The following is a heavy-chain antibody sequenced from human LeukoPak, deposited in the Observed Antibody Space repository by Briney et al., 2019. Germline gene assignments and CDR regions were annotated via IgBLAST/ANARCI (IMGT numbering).Heavy chain of an antibody. J-gene: IGHJ5*02. CDR1: GFIFSTYW. V-gene: IGHV3-74*01. CDR3: ARTYYYDT. CDR2: ISSDGTTT. D-gene: IGHD3-22*01. Sequence: GGSLRLSCAASGFIFSTYWMHWVRQAPGKGLVWVSRISSDGTTTTHADSVKGRFTISRDSAQNTLYLQMNSLRAEDTAVYYCARTYYYDTWGQGTLVTVSS.